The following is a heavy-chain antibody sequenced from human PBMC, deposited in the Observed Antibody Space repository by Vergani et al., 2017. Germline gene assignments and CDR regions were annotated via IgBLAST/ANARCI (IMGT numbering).Heavy chain of an antibody. V-gene: IGHV4-30-4*01. CDR2: IYYSGST. CDR3: ARSQGQYCSSTSCYNYYGMDV. Sequence: QVQLQESGPGLVKPSQTLSLTCTVSGGSLSSGDYYWSWIRQPPGKGLEWIGYIYYSGSTNYNPSLKSRVTISVDTSKNQFSLKLSSVTAADTAVYYCARSQGQYCSSTSCYNYYGMDVWGQGTTVTVSS. D-gene: IGHD2-2*02. CDR1: GGSLSSGDYY. J-gene: IGHJ6*02.